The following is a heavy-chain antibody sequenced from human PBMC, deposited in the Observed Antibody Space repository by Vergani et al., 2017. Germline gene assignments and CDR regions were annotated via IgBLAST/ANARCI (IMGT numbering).Heavy chain of an antibody. CDR3: ARALPVVPAARRYYYYYYMDV. J-gene: IGHJ6*03. CDR1: GYTFTGYY. V-gene: IGHV1-2*02. D-gene: IGHD2-2*01. CDR2: INPNSGGT. Sequence: QVQLVQSGAEVKKPGASVKVSCKASGYTFTGYYMHWVRQAPGQGLEWMGWINPNSGGTNYAQKLQGRVTMTTDTSTSTAYMELRSLRSDDTAVYYCARALPVVPAARRYYYYYYMDVWGKGTTVTVSS.